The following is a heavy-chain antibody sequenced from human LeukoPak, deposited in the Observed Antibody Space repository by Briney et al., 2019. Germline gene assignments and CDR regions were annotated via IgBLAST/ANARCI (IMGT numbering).Heavy chain of an antibody. V-gene: IGHV2-5*02. D-gene: IGHD2-8*02. CDR1: GFSLPTSGVG. J-gene: IGHJ4*02. CDR2: IYWDNDR. Sequence: SAPTLVNPTPTLTLTYTFSGFSLPTSGVGVGWIGQPPEKAPECLTLIYWDNDRRYSPSLRSRLTITKDNSKNQVVLTMTNMDPVDTATYFCAHRVFQGGYWDSGKFDYWGQGAPVTVSS. CDR3: AHRVFQGGYWDSGKFDY.